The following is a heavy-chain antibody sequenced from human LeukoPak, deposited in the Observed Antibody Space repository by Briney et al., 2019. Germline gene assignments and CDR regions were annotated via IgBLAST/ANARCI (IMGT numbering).Heavy chain of an antibody. Sequence: SETLSLTCTVSGGSISVNTYYCAWIRQPPGRGLEWIGSVYYSGRTDYNPSLKSRVTISVDTAKNQLSLSLNSVTAADTAVYYCARHGPVVTATDAFDLWGQGTMVTVSS. J-gene: IGHJ3*01. CDR2: VYYSGRT. CDR1: GGSISVNTYY. CDR3: ARHGPVVTATDAFDL. D-gene: IGHD2-21*02. V-gene: IGHV4-39*01.